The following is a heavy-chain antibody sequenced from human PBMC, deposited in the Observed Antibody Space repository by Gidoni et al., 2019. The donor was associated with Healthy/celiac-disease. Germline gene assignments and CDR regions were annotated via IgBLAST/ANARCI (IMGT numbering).Heavy chain of an antibody. J-gene: IGHJ4*02. CDR3: AKGVFTPIVVVVAAWDY. V-gene: IGHV3-23*01. D-gene: IGHD2-15*01. Sequence: EVQLLESGGGLVQPGGSLRLSCAASGFTFSSYAMSWVRQAPGKGLEWVSAISGSGGSTYYADSVKGRFTISRDNSKNTLYLQMNSLRAEDTAVYYCAKGVFTPIVVVVAAWDYWGQGTLVTVSS. CDR1: GFTFSSYA. CDR2: ISGSGGST.